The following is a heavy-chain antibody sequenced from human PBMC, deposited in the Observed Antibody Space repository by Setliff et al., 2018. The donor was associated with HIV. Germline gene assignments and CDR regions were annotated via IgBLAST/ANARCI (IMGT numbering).Heavy chain of an antibody. J-gene: IGHJ4*02. CDR2: INHSGTT. Sequence: SETLSLTCAVYGPSFSGYYWNWIRQFPGKSLEWIGEINHSGTTNYSPSFKSRLDISVDVSKNQFSLRLASLSAADTAVYYCANEVVDYYDSSAYLGLDYWGQGTLVTVSS. D-gene: IGHD3-22*01. CDR1: GPSFSGYY. CDR3: ANEVVDYYDSSAYLGLDY. V-gene: IGHV4-34*01.